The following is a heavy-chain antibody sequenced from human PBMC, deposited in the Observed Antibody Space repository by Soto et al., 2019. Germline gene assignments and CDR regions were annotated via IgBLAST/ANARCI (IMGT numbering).Heavy chain of an antibody. CDR3: ATWYSGSYYVNYYYGMDV. V-gene: IGHV4-39*01. CDR2: IYYSGST. CDR1: GGSISSGGYY. J-gene: IGHJ6*02. D-gene: IGHD1-26*01. Sequence: SETLSLTCTVSGGSISSGGYYWSWIRQHPGKGLEWIGSIYYSGSTYYNQSLKNRVNISVDTSKNQISLKLSSVTAADSAVYYCATWYSGSYYVNYYYGMDVWGQGTTVTVS.